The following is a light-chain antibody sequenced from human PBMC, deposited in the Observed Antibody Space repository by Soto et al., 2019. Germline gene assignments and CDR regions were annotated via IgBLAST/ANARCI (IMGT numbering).Light chain of an antibody. V-gene: IGLV2-14*01. Sequence: QSALTQPASVSGSPGQSITISCTGTSSDVGGYNYVPWYQHYPGKAPKLMIYEVSNRPSGVSYRFSGSKSGNTASLTISGLQAEDEADYYCNSFTSSSTWVFGGGTKVTVL. CDR3: NSFTSSSTWV. CDR1: SSDVGGYNY. J-gene: IGLJ3*02. CDR2: EVS.